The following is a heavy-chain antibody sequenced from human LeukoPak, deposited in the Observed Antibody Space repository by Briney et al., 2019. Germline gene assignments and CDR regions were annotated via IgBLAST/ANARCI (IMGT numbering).Heavy chain of an antibody. Sequence: PSETLSLTCTVSGGSISSYYWSWIRQPPGKGLEWIGYIYYSGSTNYNPSLKSRVTISVDTSKNQFSLKLSSVTAADTAVYYCAREGGSSGAFDIWGQGTMVTVSS. V-gene: IGHV4-59*12. CDR1: GGSISSYY. CDR3: AREGGSSGAFDI. J-gene: IGHJ3*02. D-gene: IGHD2-15*01. CDR2: IYYSGST.